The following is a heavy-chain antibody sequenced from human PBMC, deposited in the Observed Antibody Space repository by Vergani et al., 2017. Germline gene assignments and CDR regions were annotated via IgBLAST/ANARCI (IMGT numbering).Heavy chain of an antibody. CDR2: IKSKTDGGTT. V-gene: IGHV3-15*01. CDR1: GFTFSSAW. CDR3: TTTPPGRKGDGY. D-gene: IGHD3-10*01. Sequence: EVQLVESGGGLVKPGGSLRLSRAVSGFTFSSAWMTWVRQAPGRGLEWVGRIKSKTDGGTTDYAAPVKGRFTISRDDSKTTLYLQMSSLRTEDTAVYFCTTTPPGRKGDGYWGQGTLVSVSS. J-gene: IGHJ4*02.